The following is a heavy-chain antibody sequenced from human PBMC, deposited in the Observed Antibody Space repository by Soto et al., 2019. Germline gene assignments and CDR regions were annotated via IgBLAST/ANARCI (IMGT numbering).Heavy chain of an antibody. V-gene: IGHV4-34*01. CDR3: ARGLILRFGELSRRGGYYYYMDV. J-gene: IGHJ6*03. CDR2: INDSGNI. Sequence: QAQLQQWGAGLLKPSETLSLTCAVYGGSFSGYQWTWIRQTPGKGLEWIGEINDSGNINYNPSLKSRVTILLDTPKKQISLKLSSVTAADSAVYYCARGLILRFGELSRRGGYYYYMDVWGKGTTVTVSS. D-gene: IGHD3-10*01. CDR1: GGSFSGYQ.